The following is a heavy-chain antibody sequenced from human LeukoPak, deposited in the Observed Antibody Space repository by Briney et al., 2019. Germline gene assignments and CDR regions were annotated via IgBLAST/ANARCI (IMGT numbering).Heavy chain of an antibody. CDR1: GFTVSSNY. Sequence: GGSLRLSCAASGFTVSSNYMSWVRQAPGKGLEWVSIIYSGGSTYYADSVKGRFTISRDSSKNTVYLQMNSLRAEDTALYYCAKDTSGPQQKQWDYMDVWGKGTTVTVSS. V-gene: IGHV3-53*05. J-gene: IGHJ6*03. D-gene: IGHD3-16*01. CDR3: AKDTSGPQQKQWDYMDV. CDR2: IYSGGST.